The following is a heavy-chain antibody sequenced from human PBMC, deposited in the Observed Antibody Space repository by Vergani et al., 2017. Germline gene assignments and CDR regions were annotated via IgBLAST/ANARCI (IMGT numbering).Heavy chain of an antibody. CDR3: ARGRYYGSECPHAFDI. J-gene: IGHJ3*02. D-gene: IGHD3-10*01. CDR1: GGFISSYY. V-gene: IGHV4-59*08. CDR2: IYYSGST. Sequence: QVQLQESGPGLVKPSETLSLTCTVSGGFISSYYWSWIRQPPGKGLEWIGCIYYSGSTNYNPSLKSRVTISVDTSKNQVSLKLSSLTAADTAVYYCARGRYYGSECPHAFDIWGQGTMVTVSS.